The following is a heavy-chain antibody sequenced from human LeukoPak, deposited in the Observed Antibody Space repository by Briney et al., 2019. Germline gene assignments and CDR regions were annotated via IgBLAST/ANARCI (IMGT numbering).Heavy chain of an antibody. J-gene: IGHJ4*02. V-gene: IGHV4-34*01. Sequence: SETLSLTCAVYGGSFSGYYWSWIRQPPGKGLEWIGEINHSGSTNYNPSLKSRVTISVDTSKNQFSLKLSSVTAADTAVYYCASASNRYIFDYWGQGTLATVSS. CDR1: GGSFSGYY. D-gene: IGHD1-14*01. CDR2: INHSGST. CDR3: ASASNRYIFDY.